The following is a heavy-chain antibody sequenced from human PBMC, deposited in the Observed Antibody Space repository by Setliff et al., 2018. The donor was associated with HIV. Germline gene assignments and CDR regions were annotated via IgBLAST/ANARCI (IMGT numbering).Heavy chain of an antibody. CDR3: ARGRMGYSSSWYAGGNI. J-gene: IGHJ3*02. CDR2: LSFDGSNK. D-gene: IGHD6-13*01. Sequence: GGSLSLSCSVSGFTFSSYAMHWVRQAPGEGLEWVSVLSFDGSNKYYADSVKGRFTISRDISKNTLYLQMNSLIAGDTAMYYCARGRMGYSSSWYAGGNIWGQGTMVTVSS. V-gene: IGHV3-30*03. CDR1: GFTFSSYA.